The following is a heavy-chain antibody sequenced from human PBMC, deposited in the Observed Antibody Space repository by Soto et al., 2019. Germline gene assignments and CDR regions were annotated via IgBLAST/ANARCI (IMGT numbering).Heavy chain of an antibody. CDR3: ARFVNYYYYGMDV. D-gene: IGHD2-21*01. J-gene: IGHJ6*02. CDR1: GVSVSSAGYY. V-gene: IGHV4-31*03. CDR2: ISYSGST. Sequence: SVTLSLTCTVTGVSVSSAGYYWAWIRQHPGKGLEWIGYISYSGSTYYNPSLKSRVTISVDTSKSQFSLKLNSVTAADTAVYYCARFVNYYYYGMDVWGQGTTVTVSS.